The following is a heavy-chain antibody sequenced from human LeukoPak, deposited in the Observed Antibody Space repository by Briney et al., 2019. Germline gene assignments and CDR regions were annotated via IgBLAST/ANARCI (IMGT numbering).Heavy chain of an antibody. Sequence: PGGSLRLSCAASGFTFSSYAMSSVRQAPGKGLERVSAISGSGGSTYYADSVKGRFTISRDNSKNTLYLQMNSLRAEDTAVYYCASGGGGYCSSTSCYMDPIYWGQGTLVTVSS. J-gene: IGHJ4*02. D-gene: IGHD2-2*02. CDR2: ISGSGGST. CDR1: GFTFSSYA. CDR3: ASGGGGYCSSTSCYMDPIY. V-gene: IGHV3-23*01.